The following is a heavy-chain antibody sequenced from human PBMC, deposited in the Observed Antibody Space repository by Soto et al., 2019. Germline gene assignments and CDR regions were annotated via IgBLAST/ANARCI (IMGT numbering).Heavy chain of an antibody. CDR2: FYPTGKT. CDR3: ARCGLDYGMDV. CDR1: GGSISSYY. V-gene: IGHV4-4*07. D-gene: IGHD3-16*01. J-gene: IGHJ6*02. Sequence: QVQLQESGPGLVKPSETLSLTCTVSGGSISSYYWCWTRQPAGKGLEWIGRFYPTGKTNYNPSLHSRLTMSADTSRNQFSLNLTSVTAADTAVYYCARCGLDYGMDVWGQVTTVTVSS.